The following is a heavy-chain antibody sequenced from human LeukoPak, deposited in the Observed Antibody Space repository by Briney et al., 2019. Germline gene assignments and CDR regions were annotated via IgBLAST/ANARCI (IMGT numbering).Heavy chain of an antibody. V-gene: IGHV1-18*01. CDR1: GYTFTSYG. Sequence: ASVKVSCKASGYTFTSYGISWVRQAPGQGLEWMGWISAYNGNTNYAQKLQGRVTMTTDTPTSTAYMELRSLRSDDTAVYYCARDCAAAGTLCWFDPWGQGTLVTVSS. CDR3: ARDCAAAGTLCWFDP. D-gene: IGHD6-13*01. CDR2: ISAYNGNT. J-gene: IGHJ5*02.